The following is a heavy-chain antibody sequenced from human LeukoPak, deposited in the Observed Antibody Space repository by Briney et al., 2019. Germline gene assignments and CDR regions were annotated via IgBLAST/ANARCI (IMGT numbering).Heavy chain of an antibody. D-gene: IGHD6-19*01. V-gene: IGHV1-18*01. CDR2: ISAYNGNT. J-gene: IGHJ4*02. Sequence: ASVKVSCKASGYTFTSYGISWVRQAPGQGLEWMGWISAYNGNTNYAQKLQGRVTMTTDTSASTAYMELRSLRSDDTAVYYCARDQWPRGGGDFDYWGQGTLVTVSS. CDR1: GYTFTSYG. CDR3: ARDQWPRGGGDFDY.